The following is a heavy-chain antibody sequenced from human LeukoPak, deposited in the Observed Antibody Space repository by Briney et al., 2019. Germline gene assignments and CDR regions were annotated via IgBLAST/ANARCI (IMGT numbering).Heavy chain of an antibody. V-gene: IGHV4-38-2*02. J-gene: IGHJ4*02. CDR1: GFSISSGFY. D-gene: IGHD3-9*01. CDR2: IFHTGST. Sequence: SETLSLTCSVSGFSISSGFYWGWIRQSPGKGLEWIGGIFHTGSTYYSPSLKSRVTVLVDTSKNQFSLNLSSVTATDTAVYYCVRYGDYVDSWGQGTLVIVSS. CDR3: VRYGDYVDS.